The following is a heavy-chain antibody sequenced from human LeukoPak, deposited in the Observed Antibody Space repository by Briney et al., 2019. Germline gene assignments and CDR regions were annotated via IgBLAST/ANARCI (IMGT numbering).Heavy chain of an antibody. J-gene: IGHJ4*02. Sequence: GGSLRLSCAASGFTFSSYAMSWFRQAPGKGLEWVGFIRSKAYGGTTEYAASVKGRFTISRDDSKSIAYLQMNGLKTEDTAVYYCTRARRYFDWSYYFDYWGQGTLVTVSS. D-gene: IGHD3-9*01. V-gene: IGHV3-49*03. CDR2: IRSKAYGGTT. CDR1: GFTFSSYA. CDR3: TRARRYFDWSYYFDY.